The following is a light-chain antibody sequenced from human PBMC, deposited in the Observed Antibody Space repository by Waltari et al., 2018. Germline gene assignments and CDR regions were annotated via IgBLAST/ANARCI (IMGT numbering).Light chain of an antibody. J-gene: IGKJ1*01. Sequence: DIQMTQSPSTLSASVGDRVTITCRASQSISNWLAWYQQKPGKAPKLLIYKASSLESGVPSRFSGSGSGTEYTLTISSLQPDDSGTYYCQQYKNCWETFGQGTRVEIK. V-gene: IGKV1-5*03. CDR1: QSISNW. CDR3: QQYKNCWET. CDR2: KAS.